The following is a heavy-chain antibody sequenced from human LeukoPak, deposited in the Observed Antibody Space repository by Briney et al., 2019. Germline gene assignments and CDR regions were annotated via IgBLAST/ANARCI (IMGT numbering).Heavy chain of an antibody. V-gene: IGHV4-59*01. CDR2: IYYRGNP. CDR1: GGSISSYY. J-gene: IGHJ4*02. CDR3: ARIKIDYMAITLRPNYYFDY. D-gene: IGHD5-24*01. Sequence: SETLSLTCTVSGGSISSYYWSWIRQPPGKGLEWIGYIYYRGNPKYNSSLKSRVTISLVTSKNQFSPKLSSVTAADTAVYYCARIKIDYMAITLRPNYYFDYWGQGTLVTVSS.